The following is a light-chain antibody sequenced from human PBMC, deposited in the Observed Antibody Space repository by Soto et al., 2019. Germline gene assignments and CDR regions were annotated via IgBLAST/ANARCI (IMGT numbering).Light chain of an antibody. J-gene: IGLJ1*01. CDR3: NSYTSSSTYV. CDR2: DVA. Sequence: QSALTQPASVSGSPGLSITISCTGTSSDVGAYNYVSWYQQHPGKAPKLMLYDVANRPSGVSNRFSGSKSGNTASLTISGLQAEDEADYYCNSYTSSSTYVFGTGTKVTVL. CDR1: SSDVGAYNY. V-gene: IGLV2-14*01.